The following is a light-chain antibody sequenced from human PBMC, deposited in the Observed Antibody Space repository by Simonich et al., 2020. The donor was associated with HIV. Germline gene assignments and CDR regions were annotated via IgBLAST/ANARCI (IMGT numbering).Light chain of an antibody. CDR1: QSLLHRNGYNY. CDR2: LDS. CDR3: MQALQTPPT. V-gene: IGKV2-28*01. J-gene: IGKJ1*01. Sequence: DIVMTQSPLSLPVTPGEPASISCRSSQSLLHRNGYNYLDWYLQKPGQSPQLLIYLDSNLASGVPDRFSGSGSGTDFTLKISRVEAEDVGVYYCMQALQTPPTFGQGTKVEIK.